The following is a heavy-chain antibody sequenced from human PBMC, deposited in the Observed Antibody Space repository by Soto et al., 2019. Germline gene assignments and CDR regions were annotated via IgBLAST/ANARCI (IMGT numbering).Heavy chain of an antibody. J-gene: IGHJ4*02. Sequence: SVKVSCKASGGTFSSYAISWVRQAPGQGLEWMGGIIPIFGTANYAQKFQGRVTITADESTSAAYMELSSLRSEDTAVYYCAREVDTAMVDYFDYWGQGTLVSVSS. CDR2: IIPIFGTA. D-gene: IGHD5-18*01. CDR1: GGTFSSYA. CDR3: AREVDTAMVDYFDY. V-gene: IGHV1-69*13.